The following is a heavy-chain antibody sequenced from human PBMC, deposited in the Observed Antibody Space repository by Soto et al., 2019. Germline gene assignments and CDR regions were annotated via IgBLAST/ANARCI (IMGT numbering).Heavy chain of an antibody. D-gene: IGHD3-3*01. J-gene: IGHJ4*02. CDR3: ARAPYYDFWSGSPTLDY. V-gene: IGHV3-74*01. Sequence: PGGPLRLSFAASGFTFSRYWMLWVRQGPGKGLLWGSRIDRDGSSTTCAASVKGRFTISRDNAKNTVYLQMKSLRAEDTAVSYCARAPYYDFWSGSPTLDYWGQGTLVTVSS. CDR2: IDRDGSST. CDR1: GFTFSRYW.